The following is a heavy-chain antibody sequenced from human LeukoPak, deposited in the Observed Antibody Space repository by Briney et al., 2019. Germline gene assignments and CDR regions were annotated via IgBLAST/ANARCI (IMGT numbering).Heavy chain of an antibody. J-gene: IGHJ5*02. CDR1: GFTFSSYS. D-gene: IGHD3-3*01. Sequence: GGSLRLSCAASGFTFSSYSMNWVRQAPGKGLEWVSSISSSSSYIYYADSVKGRFTISRDNAKNSLYLQMNSLRAEDTAVYYCARPGVDRRGNWFDPWGQGTLVTVSS. CDR3: ARPGVDRRGNWFDP. CDR2: ISSSSSYI. V-gene: IGHV3-21*01.